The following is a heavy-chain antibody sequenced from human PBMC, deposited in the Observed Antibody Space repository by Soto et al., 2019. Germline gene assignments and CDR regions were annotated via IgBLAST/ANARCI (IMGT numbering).Heavy chain of an antibody. CDR2: ISYSRSA. CDR3: ARRRCTTTTCFDP. V-gene: IGHV4-31*03. Sequence: SETLSLTCSVSGGSINSGNYYWSWIRQHPGKGLEWIGYISYSRSAHYNPSLRSRVFISVDTSRNQFSLKLSSVTAADTAVYYCARRRCTTTTCFDPWGQGXLVTVSS. J-gene: IGHJ5*02. CDR1: GGSINSGNYY. D-gene: IGHD2-2*01.